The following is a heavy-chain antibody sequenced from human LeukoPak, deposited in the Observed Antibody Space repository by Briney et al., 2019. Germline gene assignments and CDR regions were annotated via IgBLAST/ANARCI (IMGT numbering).Heavy chain of an antibody. CDR2: INHSGST. CDR1: GGSFSGYY. V-gene: IGHV4-34*01. Sequence: PSETLSLTCAVYGGSFSGYYWSWIRQPPGKELEWIGEINHSGSTNYNPSLKSRVTISVDTSKNQFSLKLSSVTAADTAVYYCARLPQRIVVVPAATGRDFDYWGQGTLVTVSS. J-gene: IGHJ4*02. D-gene: IGHD2-2*01. CDR3: ARLPQRIVVVPAATGRDFDY.